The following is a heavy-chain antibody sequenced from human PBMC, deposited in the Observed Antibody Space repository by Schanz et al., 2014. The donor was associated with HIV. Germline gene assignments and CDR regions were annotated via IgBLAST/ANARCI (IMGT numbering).Heavy chain of an antibody. V-gene: IGHV3-33*01. Sequence: QVQLVESGGGVVQPGGSLRLSCAASGFDFGVYGMHWVRQAPGKGPEWVAVIGHEGNDIHYVDSVAGRFSISRDNSKNTLYLQLGSLRTEDTAVYYCARDYHWNWFDPWGQGTLVTVSS. CDR2: IGHEGNDI. J-gene: IGHJ5*02. D-gene: IGHD1-20*01. CDR3: ARDYHWNWFDP. CDR1: GFDFGVYG.